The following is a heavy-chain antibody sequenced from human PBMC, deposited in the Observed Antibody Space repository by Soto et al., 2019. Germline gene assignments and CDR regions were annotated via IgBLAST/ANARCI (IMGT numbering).Heavy chain of an antibody. CDR2: VNLNTGGT. CDR1: GYSFTGHY. Sequence: QVQHVQSGAEVKKPGDSVKVSCKASGYSFTGHYMHWVRRAPCQGLEWMGWVNLNTGGTDYAQELPGRVTMTTATSIRTVYLEVTRLTVDDTAIYYCARDPSRFLGRVYGIDVWGQGTAVTVSS. J-gene: IGHJ6*02. D-gene: IGHD3-16*01. V-gene: IGHV1-2*02. CDR3: ARDPSRFLGRVYGIDV.